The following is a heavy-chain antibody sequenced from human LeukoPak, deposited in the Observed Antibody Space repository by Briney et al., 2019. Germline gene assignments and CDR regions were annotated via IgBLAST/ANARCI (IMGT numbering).Heavy chain of an antibody. CDR2: ISGSGGST. V-gene: IGHV3-23*01. J-gene: IGHJ6*03. CDR1: GFTFSSYA. D-gene: IGHD3-22*01. Sequence: GGSLRLSCAASGFTFSSYAMSWVRQAPGKGLEWVSAISGSGGSTYYADSVKGRFTISRDNSKNTLYLQMNSLRAEDTAVYYCAASLVVPYYYYYMDVWGKGITVTVSS. CDR3: AASLVVPYYYYYMDV.